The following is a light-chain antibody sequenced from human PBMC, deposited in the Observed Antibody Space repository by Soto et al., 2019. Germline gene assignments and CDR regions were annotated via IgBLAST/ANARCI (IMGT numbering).Light chain of an antibody. CDR2: GAS. Sequence: DIVMTQSPATLSVSPGETATLSCRASQTIGSDLAWYQQKPGQTPRLLIFGASNRASGSPARFSGSGSGTDFTLTISSLQSEDFAVYYCHHYKDFPPYTFGQGTKLEI. CDR1: QTIGSD. CDR3: HHYKDFPPYT. J-gene: IGKJ2*01. V-gene: IGKV3D-15*01.